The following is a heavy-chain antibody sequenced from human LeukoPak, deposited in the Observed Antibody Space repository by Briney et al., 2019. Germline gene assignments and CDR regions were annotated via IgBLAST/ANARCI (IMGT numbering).Heavy chain of an antibody. Sequence: GGSLRLSCAASGFTFTTYWMTWVRQAPGKGLEWVANIKPDGTDTYYVDSLRGRFTISRDNAKNSLFLQMNILRAENTAMYYCTRTNVASPGLDWGLGPLVTVSS. CDR2: IKPDGTDT. V-gene: IGHV3-7*01. D-gene: IGHD6-13*01. CDR3: TRTNVASPGLD. CDR1: GFTFTTYW. J-gene: IGHJ4*02.